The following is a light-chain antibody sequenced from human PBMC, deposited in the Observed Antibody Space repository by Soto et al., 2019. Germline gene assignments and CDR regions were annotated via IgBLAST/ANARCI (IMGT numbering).Light chain of an antibody. V-gene: IGLV1-47*01. CDR3: AERDDGLRVHWV. J-gene: IGLJ3*02. CDR2: RNN. Sequence: QSVLTQPPSASGTPGQRVTISCSGSSSNIGSEYVVWYQHLPGTAPKLLIYRNNQRPSGVPDRFAGSKSGTSASLAISGLRSEDEADYYWAERDDGLRVHWVFAGGTNLTV. CDR1: SSNIGSEY.